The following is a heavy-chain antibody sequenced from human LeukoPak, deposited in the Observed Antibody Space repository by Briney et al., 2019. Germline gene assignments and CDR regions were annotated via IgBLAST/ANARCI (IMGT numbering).Heavy chain of an antibody. V-gene: IGHV1-2*02. CDR1: GYTFTGYY. CDR3: ARYSGWFGESIPDY. J-gene: IGHJ4*02. Sequence: ASVKVSCKASGYTFTGYYMHWVRQAPGQGLEWMGWINPNSGGTNYAQKFQGRVTMTRDTSISTAYMELSRLRSDDTAVYYCARYSGWFGESIPDYWGQGTLVTVSS. CDR2: INPNSGGT. D-gene: IGHD3-10*01.